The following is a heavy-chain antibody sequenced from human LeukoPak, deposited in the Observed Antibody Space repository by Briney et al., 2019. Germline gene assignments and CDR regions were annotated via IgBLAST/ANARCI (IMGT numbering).Heavy chain of an antibody. J-gene: IGHJ6*03. CDR3: ARDQKYRSRKNYYYYMDV. CDR2: IKEDGSER. V-gene: IGHV3-7*01. D-gene: IGHD6-6*01. CDR1: EFTFSDYW. Sequence: GGSLRLSCAASEFTFSDYWMSWVRQAPGKGLEWVANIKEDGSERNYVDSVKGRFTISRDNAKNSLYLQMNSLRAEDTAVYYCARDQKYRSRKNYYYYMDVWGKGTTVTVSS.